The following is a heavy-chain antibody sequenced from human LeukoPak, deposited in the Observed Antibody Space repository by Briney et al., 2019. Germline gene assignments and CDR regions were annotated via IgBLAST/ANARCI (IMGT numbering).Heavy chain of an antibody. D-gene: IGHD3-22*01. CDR3: ARDPDSYHSGAYYSFFDY. V-gene: IGHV3-74*01. Sequence: GGSLRLSCAASGFTLSTYLMHWLRQAPGEGLVWVSRINRDGSSSAYADSVKGRFTISSDNAKNTLSLQMNSLRAEDTAVYYCARDPDSYHSGAYYSFFDYWGQGILVTVSS. CDR2: INRDGSSS. CDR1: GFTLSTYL. J-gene: IGHJ4*02.